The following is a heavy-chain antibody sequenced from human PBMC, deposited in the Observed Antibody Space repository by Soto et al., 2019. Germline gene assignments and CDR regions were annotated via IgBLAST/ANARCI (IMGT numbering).Heavy chain of an antibody. J-gene: IGHJ5*02. Sequence: GGSLRLSCAASGFTFSSYAMSWVRQAPGKGLEWVSVISGSDDSTYYADSVKGRFTISRDNSKNTLYLQMNSLRAADTAVYYCAKEGSGSYFNWFDPWGQGKLVTVSS. CDR2: ISGSDDST. V-gene: IGHV3-23*01. D-gene: IGHD3-10*01. CDR1: GFTFSSYA. CDR3: AKEGSGSYFNWFDP.